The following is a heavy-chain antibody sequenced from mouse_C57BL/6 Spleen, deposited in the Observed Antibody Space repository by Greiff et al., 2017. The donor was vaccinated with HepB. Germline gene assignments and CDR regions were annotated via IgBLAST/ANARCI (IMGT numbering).Heavy chain of an antibody. J-gene: IGHJ2*01. V-gene: IGHV14-4*01. CDR2: IDPENGDT. CDR3: NFRYYYDSSYYFDY. Sequence: VQLKQSGAELVRPGASVKLSCTASGFNIKDDYMHWVKQRPEQGLEWIGWIDPENGDTEYASKFQGKATLTADTSSNTAYLQLSSLTSEDTAVYYCNFRYYYDSSYYFDYWGQGTTLTVSS. D-gene: IGHD1-1*01. CDR1: GFNIKDDY.